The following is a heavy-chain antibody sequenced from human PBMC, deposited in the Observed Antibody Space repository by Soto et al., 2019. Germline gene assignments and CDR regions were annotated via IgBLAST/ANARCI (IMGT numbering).Heavy chain of an antibody. Sequence: PGGSLRLSCAASGFTFSSYGMHWVRQAPGKGLEWVAVISYDGSNKYYADSVKGRFTISRDNSKNTLYLQMNSLRAEDTAVYYCAKELCGGDCSSLTFDYWGQGTLVTVSS. J-gene: IGHJ4*02. CDR3: AKELCGGDCSSLTFDY. D-gene: IGHD2-21*02. CDR2: ISYDGSNK. CDR1: GFTFSSYG. V-gene: IGHV3-30*18.